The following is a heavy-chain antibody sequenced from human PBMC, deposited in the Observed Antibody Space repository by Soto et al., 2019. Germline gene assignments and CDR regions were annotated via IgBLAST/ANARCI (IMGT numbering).Heavy chain of an antibody. D-gene: IGHD3-16*01. CDR2: ISWNGGDI. V-gene: IGHV3-9*01. CDR1: GFIFDDYA. J-gene: IGHJ6*03. Sequence: EVQLVESGGGLVQPGRSLRLSCAASGFIFDDYAMHWVRQAPGKGLEWVSSISWNGGDIAYADSVRGRFTISRDNAKNSLYLQINSLRAEDTALYYCAKHIGSLSYNYFHMDVWGKGTTVTVSS. CDR3: AKHIGSLSYNYFHMDV.